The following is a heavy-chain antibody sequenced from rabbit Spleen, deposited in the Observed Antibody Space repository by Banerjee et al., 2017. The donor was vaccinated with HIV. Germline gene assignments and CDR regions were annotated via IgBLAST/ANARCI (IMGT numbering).Heavy chain of an antibody. Sequence: QSLEESGGGLVKPGASLTLTCKASGFSFSSGYDICWVRQAPGKGVEWIACLYTGNGKTYYASWARGRFTISKISSTTVTLQMTSLPVADTATYFCARDCDSSGWGDFYGLDLWGPGTLVTVS. D-gene: IGHD4-1*01. V-gene: IGHV1S40*01. CDR1: GFSFSSGYD. CDR2: LYTGNGKT. CDR3: ARDCDSSGWGDFYGLDL. J-gene: IGHJ6*01.